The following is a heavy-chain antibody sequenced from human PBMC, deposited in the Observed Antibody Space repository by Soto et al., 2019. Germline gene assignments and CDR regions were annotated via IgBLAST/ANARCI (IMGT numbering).Heavy chain of an antibody. CDR3: GRCRTDSYAMDV. D-gene: IGHD5-18*01. CDR2: ISPYNGRT. CDR1: CYRVTSDG. V-gene: IGHV1-18*01. Sequence: SVKVSCKASCYRVTSDGIAWVRQVPGQGPEWMGWISPYNGRTNYAQSVQGRVVMTTDISTNIVYLELRSLRSDDTAMYYCGRCRTDSYAMDVWGQGTTVTVSS. J-gene: IGHJ6*02.